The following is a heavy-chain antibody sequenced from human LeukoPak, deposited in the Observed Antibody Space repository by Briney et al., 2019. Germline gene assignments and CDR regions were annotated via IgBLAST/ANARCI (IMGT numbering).Heavy chain of an antibody. CDR1: GFIFSSYA. V-gene: IGHV3-23*01. CDR3: AKGVGGYCSSTDCRAYDS. CDR2: ISGSGDGT. J-gene: IGHJ4*02. D-gene: IGHD2-2*01. Sequence: GGSLRLSCAASGFIFSSYAMNWGRQAPGKGLEWVSAISGSGDGTYYADSVKGRFTVARDNSKNTLYLQMNNLRAEDSAVYYCAKGVGGYCSSTDCRAYDSWGQGTLVTVSS.